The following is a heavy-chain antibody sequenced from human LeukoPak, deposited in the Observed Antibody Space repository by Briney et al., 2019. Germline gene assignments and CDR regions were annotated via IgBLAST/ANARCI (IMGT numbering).Heavy chain of an antibody. CDR2: IYYSGST. CDR3: VSQSNKDY. V-gene: IGHV4-39*01. J-gene: IGHJ4*02. Sequence: PSETLSLTCTVSGVSISSSSYYWAWIRQPPGKGLEWIGSIYYSGSTYYNPSLKSRVTISVDTSKNQFSLKLSSVTAADTAVYYCVSQSNKDYWGQGTLVTVSS. CDR1: GVSISSSSYY. D-gene: IGHD1/OR15-1a*01.